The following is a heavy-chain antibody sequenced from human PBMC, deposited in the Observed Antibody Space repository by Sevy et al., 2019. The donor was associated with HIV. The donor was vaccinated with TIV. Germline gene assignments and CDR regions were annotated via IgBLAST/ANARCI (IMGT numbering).Heavy chain of an antibody. V-gene: IGHV3-7*01. CDR3: ASSRTTSFGWD. D-gene: IGHD1-26*01. CDR2: IWQDGSEK. J-gene: IGHJ4*02. Sequence: GGSLRLSCAASGFTFNNYWMSWVRQAPGKGLEWVANIWQDGSEKYYVESVKGRFTISRDNAKNSLFLQMNSLGAEDTAVYYCASSRTTSFGWDWGQGTLVTVSS. CDR1: GFTFNNYW.